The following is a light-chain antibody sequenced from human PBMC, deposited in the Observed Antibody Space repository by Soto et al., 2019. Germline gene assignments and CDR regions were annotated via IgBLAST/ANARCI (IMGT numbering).Light chain of an antibody. Sequence: DIQMTQSPSTLSASVGDRVTITCRASQSISSWLAWYQQKPGKAPKLLIYDASSLESGVPSRFSGSGSGTEFTSNISSLQLDDFAPSYCKQYNSYSTEPFGQGTKREIK. J-gene: IGKJ2*01. CDR3: KQYNSYSTEP. CDR2: DAS. CDR1: QSISSW. V-gene: IGKV1-5*01.